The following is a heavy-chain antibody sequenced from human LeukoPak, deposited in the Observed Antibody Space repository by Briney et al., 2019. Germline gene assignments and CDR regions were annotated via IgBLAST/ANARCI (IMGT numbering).Heavy chain of an antibody. Sequence: ASVKVSCKASGYTFSGSFIHWVRQAPGQGLEWMGRMNPTDGGAIYAQDFQGRFTMTRDTSISTTYMELSRLRSDDTAVYYCVSGSPVGATTGLHYWGQGTLVTVSS. CDR1: GYTFSGSF. J-gene: IGHJ4*02. V-gene: IGHV1-2*06. D-gene: IGHD1-26*01. CDR3: VSGSPVGATTGLHY. CDR2: MNPTDGGA.